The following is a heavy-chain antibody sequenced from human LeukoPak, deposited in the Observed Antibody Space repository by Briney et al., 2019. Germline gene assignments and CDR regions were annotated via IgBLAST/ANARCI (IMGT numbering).Heavy chain of an antibody. J-gene: IGHJ6*02. Sequence: SETLSLTCTVSGGSISSYYWSWIRQPPGKGLEWIGYIYYSGSTNYNPSLKSRVTISVDTSKNQFSLKLSSVTAADTAVYYYARRGHYYYYGMDVWGQGTTVTVSS. V-gene: IGHV4-59*08. CDR2: IYYSGST. CDR3: ARRGHYYYYGMDV. CDR1: GGSISSYY.